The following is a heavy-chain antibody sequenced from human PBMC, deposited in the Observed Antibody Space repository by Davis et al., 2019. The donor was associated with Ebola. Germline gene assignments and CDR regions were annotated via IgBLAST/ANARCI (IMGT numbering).Heavy chain of an antibody. V-gene: IGHV4-39*02. D-gene: IGHD2/OR15-2a*01. CDR1: GGSISSTNFY. J-gene: IGHJ5*02. Sequence: MPGGSLRLSCSVSGGSISSTNFYWGWICQPPGKGLEWIGSRFYSGSTYYNPSLKSRVTISVDTSKNHFSLRLSSVTAADTAVYYCARVFFYYGRVDPWGQGTLVTVSS. CDR3: ARVFFYYGRVDP. CDR2: RFYSGST.